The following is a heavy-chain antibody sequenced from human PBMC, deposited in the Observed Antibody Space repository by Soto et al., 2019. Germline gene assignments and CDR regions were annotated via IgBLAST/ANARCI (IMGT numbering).Heavy chain of an antibody. Sequence: GESLKISCKGSGYSFTSYWIGWVRQMPGKGLEWMGIIYPGDSDTRYSPSFQGQVTISADKSISTAYLQWSSLKASDTAMYYCARFCWSSTSCDLTNGFDPWGQGTLVTVSS. D-gene: IGHD2-2*01. V-gene: IGHV5-51*01. J-gene: IGHJ5*02. CDR1: GYSFTSYW. CDR2: IYPGDSDT. CDR3: ARFCWSSTSCDLTNGFDP.